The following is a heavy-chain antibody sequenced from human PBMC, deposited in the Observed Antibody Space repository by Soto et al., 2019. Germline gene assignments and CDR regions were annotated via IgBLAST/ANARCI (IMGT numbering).Heavy chain of an antibody. CDR3: ARDFSQWLVKPNSFDP. Sequence: EVQLVESGGGLVQPGGSLRLSCAASGFTFSSYSMNWVRQAPGKGLEWVSYISSSSSTIYYADSVKGRFTISRDNAKNSLYLQMNSLRDEDTAVYYCARDFSQWLVKPNSFDPWGQGTLVTVSS. J-gene: IGHJ5*02. CDR1: GFTFSSYS. V-gene: IGHV3-48*02. CDR2: ISSSSSTI. D-gene: IGHD6-19*01.